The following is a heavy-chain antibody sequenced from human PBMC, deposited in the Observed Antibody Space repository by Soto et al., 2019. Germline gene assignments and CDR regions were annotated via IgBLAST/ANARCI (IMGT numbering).Heavy chain of an antibody. J-gene: IGHJ4*02. D-gene: IGHD2-15*01. CDR3: ARGGALSCSGAVWFNKPFDC. CDR1: GGTFNNYA. CDR2: IIPISCTT. Sequence: QVQLVQSGAEVKRPESSMKVSCKPSGGTFNNYAINWVRQAPGQGLEWMGAIIPISCTTKYAQKFQGRDTITADKATRTDYMDLSSVRSEATAVCYCARGGALSCSGAVWFNKPFDCLGQGALVTVSS. V-gene: IGHV1-69*06.